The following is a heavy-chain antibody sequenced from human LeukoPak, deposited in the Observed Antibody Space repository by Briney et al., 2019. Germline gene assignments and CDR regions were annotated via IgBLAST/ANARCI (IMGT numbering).Heavy chain of an antibody. D-gene: IGHD2-15*01. V-gene: IGHV3-21*01. CDR3: ARDLCSGGGCYSGADALDI. Sequence: GGSLRLSCAASGFTFSSYSMNWVRQAPGKGLEWVSSISSSSSYIYYVDSVKGRFTISRDNAKNSLYLQMNSLRAEDTAVYYCARDLCSGGGCYSGADALDIWGQGTMITVSS. CDR1: GFTFSSYS. J-gene: IGHJ3*02. CDR2: ISSSSSYI.